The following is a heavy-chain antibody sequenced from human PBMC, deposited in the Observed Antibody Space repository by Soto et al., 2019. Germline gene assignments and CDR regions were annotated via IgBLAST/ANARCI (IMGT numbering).Heavy chain of an antibody. Sequence: QVQLVQSGAEVKKPGASVKVSCKAFGYTFTSYGISWVRQAPGQGLEWMGWISAYNGNTNYAQKLQGRVTMTTDTSTSPAYMELRSLRSDDTAVYYCARDLGDCSSTSCYYGRIDPWGQGTLVTVSS. D-gene: IGHD2-2*01. CDR3: ARDLGDCSSTSCYYGRIDP. CDR2: ISAYNGNT. V-gene: IGHV1-18*04. J-gene: IGHJ5*02. CDR1: GYTFTSYG.